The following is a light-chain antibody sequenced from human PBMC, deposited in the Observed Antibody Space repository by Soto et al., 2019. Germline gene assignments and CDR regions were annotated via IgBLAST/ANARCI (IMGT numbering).Light chain of an antibody. CDR2: GNT. CDR1: SFNIGADYD. V-gene: IGLV1-40*01. Sequence: QSVLTQPPSVSGAPGQRVTIFCTGSSFNIGADYDVHWYQHLPGTVPKLLIYGNTNRPSGVPDRFSGSKSGTSASLAITGLQAEDEADYYCQSYDSSLSGVVFGGGTKLTVL. J-gene: IGLJ2*01. CDR3: QSYDSSLSGVV.